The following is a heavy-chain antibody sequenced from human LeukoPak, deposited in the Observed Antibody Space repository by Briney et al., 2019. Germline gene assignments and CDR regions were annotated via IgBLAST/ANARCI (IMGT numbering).Heavy chain of an antibody. CDR3: ARDRGYPDSFNI. CDR2: INNDGSTK. J-gene: IGHJ3*02. V-gene: IGHV3-74*01. CDR1: GFNFGPFW. D-gene: IGHD3-10*01. Sequence: GGSLRLSCAASGFNFGPFWMHSVRQPPGKGRVWISHINNDGSTKVYADSVKGRFTISRDNAKNTLYLQMNSLRADDTAVYYCARDRGYPDSFNIWGGGTMVTVSS.